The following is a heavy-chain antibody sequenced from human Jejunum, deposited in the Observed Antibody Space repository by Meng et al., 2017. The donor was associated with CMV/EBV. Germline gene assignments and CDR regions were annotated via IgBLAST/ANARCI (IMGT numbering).Heavy chain of an antibody. J-gene: IGHJ4*02. CDR2: INYSGTT. CDR3: ARDGSGWSAF. D-gene: IGHD6-19*01. Sequence: CTVSGGSISSSSYYWGWVRQPPGKGLEWIGSINYSGTTYYNPSLRSRVTISLDTSRKQFSLKLNSVTAADTAVYYCARDGSGWSAFWGQGTLVTVSS. CDR1: GGSISSSSYY. V-gene: IGHV4-39*07.